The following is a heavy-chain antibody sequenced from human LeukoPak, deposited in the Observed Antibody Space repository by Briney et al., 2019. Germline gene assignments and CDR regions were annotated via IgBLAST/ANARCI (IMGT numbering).Heavy chain of an antibody. CDR2: IRSKAYGGTT. J-gene: IGHJ4*02. CDR3: TRDTGDGFDY. D-gene: IGHD7-27*01. V-gene: IGHV3-49*04. CDR1: GFTFGDYA. Sequence: GGSLRLSCTASGFTFGDYAMSWVRQAPGKGLEWVGFIRSKAYGGTTEYAASVKGRFTISRDDSKSIAYLQMNSLKTEDTAVCYCTRDTGDGFDYWGQGTLVTVSS.